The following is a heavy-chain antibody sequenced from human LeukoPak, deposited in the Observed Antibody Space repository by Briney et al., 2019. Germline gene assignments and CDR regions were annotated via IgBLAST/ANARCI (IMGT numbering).Heavy chain of an antibody. Sequence: ASVKVSCKTSGYTFTSYYMHWVRQAPGQGLEWMGIINPTGGSTTYAQKFQGRVTMTRDTSTSTVYMELSSLRSDDTAVYYCARTAARRFDYWGQGTLVTVSS. J-gene: IGHJ4*02. CDR1: GYTFTSYY. CDR2: INPTGGST. V-gene: IGHV1-46*01. D-gene: IGHD6-6*01. CDR3: ARTAARRFDY.